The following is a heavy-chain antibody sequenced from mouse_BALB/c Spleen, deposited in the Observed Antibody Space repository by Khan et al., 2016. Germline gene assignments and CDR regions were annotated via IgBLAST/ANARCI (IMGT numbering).Heavy chain of an antibody. V-gene: IGHV2-5*01. CDR3: AKNYGNYYAMDY. J-gene: IGHJ4*01. Sequence: QVQLQQSGPGLVQPSQSLSITCTVSGFSLTSYGVHWVRQSPGKGLEWLGVIWRGGSTDYNAAFMSRLSITKDNSKSQVFFKMNSLQADDTAMYYCAKNYGNYYAMDYWGQGTSVTVSS. CDR2: IWRGGST. CDR1: GFSLTSYG. D-gene: IGHD2-1*01.